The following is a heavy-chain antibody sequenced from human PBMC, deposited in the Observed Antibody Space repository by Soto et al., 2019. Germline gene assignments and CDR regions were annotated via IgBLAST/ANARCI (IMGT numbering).Heavy chain of an antibody. V-gene: IGHV4-34*01. CDR1: GGSFSGYY. CDR2: INHSGST. CDR3: ARERGTMVRDAFDI. Sequence: QVQLQQWGAGLLKPSETLSLTCAVYGGSFSGYYWSWIRQPPGKGLEWIGEINHSGSTNYNPSLKSRVTISVDTSKTQFSLKLSSVTAADTAVYYCARERGTMVRDAFDIWGQGTMVTVSS. J-gene: IGHJ3*02. D-gene: IGHD3-10*01.